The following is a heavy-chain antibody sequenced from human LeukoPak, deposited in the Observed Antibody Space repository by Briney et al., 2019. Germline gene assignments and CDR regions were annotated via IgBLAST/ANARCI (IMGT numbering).Heavy chain of an antibody. CDR3: ARVEVGATITNWFDP. J-gene: IGHJ5*02. Sequence: RSGGSLRLSCAASGFTFSSYAMSWVRQAPGKGLEWVSGINWNGGSTGYADSVKGRFTISRDNAKNSLYLQMNSLRAEDTALYHCARVEVGATITNWFDPWGQGTLVTVSS. D-gene: IGHD1-26*01. CDR2: INWNGGST. CDR1: GFTFSSYA. V-gene: IGHV3-20*01.